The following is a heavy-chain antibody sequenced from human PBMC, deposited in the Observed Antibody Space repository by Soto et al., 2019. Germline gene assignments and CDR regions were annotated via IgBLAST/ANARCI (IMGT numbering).Heavy chain of an antibody. J-gene: IGHJ4*01. CDR3: ATPGGGYCSSTSCPIRY. CDR1: GGSISSGGYY. CDR2: IYYTGST. Sequence: GKPSETLSLTCTVSGGSISSGGYYWSWIRQHPGKGLEWIGYIYYTGSTYYNPSLKSRAKISVDTSKNQFSLKLSSVTAADTAVYYCATPGGGYCSSTSCPIRYWGQGTLVTVSS. V-gene: IGHV4-31*03. D-gene: IGHD2-2*01.